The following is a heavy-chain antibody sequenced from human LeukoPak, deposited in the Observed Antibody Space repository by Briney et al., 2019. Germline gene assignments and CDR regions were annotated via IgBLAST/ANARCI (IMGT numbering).Heavy chain of an antibody. J-gene: IGHJ4*02. CDR3: ARDYPYSGYDYGPFDY. CDR1: GFSFSSNS. D-gene: IGHD5-12*01. CDR2: ISSSSNYI. Sequence: PGGSLRLSCAASGFSFSSNSMNWVRQAPGKGLEWVSSISSSSNYIYYADSVKGRFTMSRDNAKNSLYLQMNSLRAEDTAVYYCARDYPYSGYDYGPFDYWRQGTLVTVSS. V-gene: IGHV3-21*01.